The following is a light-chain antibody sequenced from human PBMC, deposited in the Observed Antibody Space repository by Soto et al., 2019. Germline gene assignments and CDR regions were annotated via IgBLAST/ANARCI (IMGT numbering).Light chain of an antibody. CDR1: QSITRW. Sequence: DIQMTQSPSTLSASVGDRVTITCRADQSITRWLAWFQQKPGKAPSLLIYAASSLQTGVPSRFSGSGSGTDFTLTISSLQPEDFATYYCQQANSFPLTFGGGTKVEI. V-gene: IGKV1-12*01. CDR2: AAS. CDR3: QQANSFPLT. J-gene: IGKJ4*01.